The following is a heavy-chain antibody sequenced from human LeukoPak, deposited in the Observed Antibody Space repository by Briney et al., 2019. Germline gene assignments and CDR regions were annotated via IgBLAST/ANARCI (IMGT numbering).Heavy chain of an antibody. Sequence: PSETLSLTCSVSGDSISSYYWSWIRQPPGKGLEWIGEINHSGSTNYNPSLKSRVTISVDTSKNQFSLKLSSVTAADTAVYYCARGSLAVAGIPYYCDYWGQGTLVTVSS. CDR2: INHSGST. D-gene: IGHD6-19*01. CDR3: ARGSLAVAGIPYYCDY. CDR1: GDSISSYY. J-gene: IGHJ4*02. V-gene: IGHV4-34*01.